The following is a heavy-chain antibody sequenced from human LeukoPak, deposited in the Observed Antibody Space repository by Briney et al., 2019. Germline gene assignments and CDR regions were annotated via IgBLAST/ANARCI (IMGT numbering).Heavy chain of an antibody. CDR3: ARGGVYDSSGYYYGRPGY. Sequence: SETLSLTCTVTGYSISSGYYWGWIRQPPGKGMEWIGSIYHSGSTYYNPSLKSRVTISVDTSKNQSSLKLSSVTAADTAVYYCARGGVYDSSGYYYGRPGYWGQGTLVTVSS. CDR2: IYHSGST. J-gene: IGHJ4*02. V-gene: IGHV4-38-2*02. D-gene: IGHD3-22*01. CDR1: GYSISSGYY.